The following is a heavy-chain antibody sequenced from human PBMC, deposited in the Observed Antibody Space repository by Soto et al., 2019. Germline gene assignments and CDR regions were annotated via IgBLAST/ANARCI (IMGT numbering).Heavy chain of an antibody. CDR1: GVTLSYYA. D-gene: IGHD2-21*01. J-gene: IGHJ6*02. CDR3: ARYSFGLDV. CDR2: ISYDGSNG. V-gene: IGHV3-30-3*01. Sequence: GGSMGLACAASGVTLSYYAMHWVRQAPGKGLEWVSFISYDGSNGYYADSMKGRFTISRDNSKNTLYLQMDSLRADDTAVYYCARYSFGLDVWGQGTTVTVPS.